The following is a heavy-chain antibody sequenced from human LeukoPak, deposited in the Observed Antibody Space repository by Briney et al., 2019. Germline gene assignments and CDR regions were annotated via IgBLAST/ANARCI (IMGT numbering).Heavy chain of an antibody. D-gene: IGHD1-1*01. Sequence: PSETLSLTCTVSGGSISSDYWTWIRQSPGKGLEWIGYIYYSGSTNYNPSLKSRVTISVDTSKNQFSLKLTSVTAADTAVYYCARAGNWNDLDYWSQGTLVTVSS. CDR2: IYYSGST. V-gene: IGHV4-59*01. CDR3: ARAGNWNDLDY. J-gene: IGHJ4*02. CDR1: GGSISSDY.